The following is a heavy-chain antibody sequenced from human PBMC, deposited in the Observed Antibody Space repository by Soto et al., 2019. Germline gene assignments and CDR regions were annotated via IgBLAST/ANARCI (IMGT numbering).Heavy chain of an antibody. CDR1: GGTFGSDA. D-gene: IGHD3-22*01. Sequence: SVKVSCKASGGTFGSDAITWVRQAPGQGLEWVGRIIPIFGATNYAQNLQGRVTISADKSTLTSYMELHSLTSDDTALYYCARDRTDSGYYTNWLDPWGQGTQVTVSS. CDR3: ARDRTDSGYYTNWLDP. CDR2: IIPIFGAT. V-gene: IGHV1-69*06. J-gene: IGHJ5*02.